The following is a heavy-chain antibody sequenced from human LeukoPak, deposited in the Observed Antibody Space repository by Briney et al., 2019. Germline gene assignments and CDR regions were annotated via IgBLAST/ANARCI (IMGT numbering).Heavy chain of an antibody. D-gene: IGHD5-12*01. V-gene: IGHV4-39*07. CDR1: GDSISPYY. Sequence: SETLSLTCTVSGDSISPYYWGWIRQPPGKGLEWIGSIYYSGSTYYNPSLKSRVTISVDTSKNQFSLKLSSVTAADTAVYYCARDQLDIVATISPFDYWGQGTLVTVSS. J-gene: IGHJ4*02. CDR2: IYYSGST. CDR3: ARDQLDIVATISPFDY.